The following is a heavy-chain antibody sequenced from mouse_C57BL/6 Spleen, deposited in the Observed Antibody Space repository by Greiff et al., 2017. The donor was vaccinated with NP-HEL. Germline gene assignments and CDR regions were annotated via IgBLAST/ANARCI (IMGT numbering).Heavy chain of an antibody. V-gene: IGHV1-69*01. D-gene: IGHD2-2*01. CDR1: GYTFTSYW. Sequence: QVQLQQPGAELVMPGASVKLSCKASGYTFTSYWMHWVKQRPGQGLEWIGEIDPSDSYTNYNQKFKGKSTLTVDKSSSTVYMQLSSLPSEDSAVYYCARNYYGYDDAMDYWGQGTSVTVSS. CDR2: IDPSDSYT. J-gene: IGHJ4*01. CDR3: ARNYYGYDDAMDY.